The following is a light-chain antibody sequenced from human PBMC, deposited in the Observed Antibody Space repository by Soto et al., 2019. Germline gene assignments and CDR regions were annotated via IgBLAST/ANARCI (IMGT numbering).Light chain of an antibody. J-gene: IGKJ5*01. CDR1: QSVTNKY. CDR2: GAS. CDR3: QQYRTSPIT. V-gene: IGKV3-20*01. Sequence: ESVLTQSPGTLSLSPGKRATLSCRASQSVTNKYLAWYQQKPGQAPRLLIYGASSRVTGIPDRFSGSGSGTDFTLTISRLEPEDFAVYHCQQYRTSPITFGQGTRLEIK.